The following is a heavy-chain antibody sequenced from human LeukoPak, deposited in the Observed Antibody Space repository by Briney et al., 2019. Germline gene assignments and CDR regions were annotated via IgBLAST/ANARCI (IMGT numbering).Heavy chain of an antibody. J-gene: IGHJ4*02. CDR1: GYTFTSYG. Sequence: ASVKVSCKASGYTFTSYGIIWLRQAPGQGLEWMGWISAYNGNTNYAQKFQGRVTITTDESTSTAFMGLTSLRFEDTAVYYCASGVHDSTGSLGDWGQGTLVTVSS. CDR3: ASGVHDSTGSLGD. CDR2: ISAYNGNT. D-gene: IGHD3-22*01. V-gene: IGHV1-18*01.